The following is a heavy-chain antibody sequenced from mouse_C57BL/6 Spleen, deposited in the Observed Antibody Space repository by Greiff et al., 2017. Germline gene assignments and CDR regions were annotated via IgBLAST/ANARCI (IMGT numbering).Heavy chain of an antibody. J-gene: IGHJ3*01. CDR1: GYTFTSYW. CDR2: IHPNSGST. D-gene: IGHD2-1*01. Sequence: QVQLQQPGAELVKPGASVKLSCKASGYTFTSYWMHWVKQRPGQGLEWIGMIHPNSGSTNYNEKFKSKATLTVDKSSSTAYMQLSSLTSEDSAVYYCARDPRNYWLAYWGQGTLVTVSA. V-gene: IGHV1-64*01. CDR3: ARDPRNYWLAY.